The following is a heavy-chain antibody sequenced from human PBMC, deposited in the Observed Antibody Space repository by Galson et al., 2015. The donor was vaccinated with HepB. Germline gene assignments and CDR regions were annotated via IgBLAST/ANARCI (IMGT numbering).Heavy chain of an antibody. D-gene: IGHD4-17*01. CDR3: ARVAHSDYGDHAHFDY. V-gene: IGHV3-11*06. Sequence: SLRLSCAVSRFTFSDYYMTWIRQAPGKGLEWLSYISGGATYTNYANSVKGRFTISIDNAKNSLYLHMRGLRDDDTAVYYCARVAHSDYGDHAHFDYWGQGTLVTVSS. J-gene: IGHJ4*02. CDR2: ISGGATYT. CDR1: RFTFSDYY.